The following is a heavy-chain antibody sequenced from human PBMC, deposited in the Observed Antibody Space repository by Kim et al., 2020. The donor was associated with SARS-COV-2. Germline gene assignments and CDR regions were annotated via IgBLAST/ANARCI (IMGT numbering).Heavy chain of an antibody. D-gene: IGHD2-21*02. CDR3: ARVGSSPPVVVTAIPYYYGMDV. V-gene: IGHV1-46*01. CDR2: INPSGGST. J-gene: IGHJ6*02. CDR1: GYTFTSYY. Sequence: ASVKVSCKASGYTFTSYYMHWVRQAPGQGLEWMGIINPSGGSTSYAQKFQGRVTMTRDTSTSTVYMELSSLRSEDTAVYYCARVGSSPPVVVTAIPYYYGMDVWGQGTTVTVSS.